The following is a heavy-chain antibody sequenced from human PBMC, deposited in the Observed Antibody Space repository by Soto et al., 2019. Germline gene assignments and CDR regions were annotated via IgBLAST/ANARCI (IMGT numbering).Heavy chain of an antibody. CDR1: GFTFSSDS. V-gene: IGHV3-21*01. Sequence: EVQLVESGGGLGKPGGSLRLSCAASGFTFSSDSMGWVRQAPGKGLEWVASISSSGSFMNYADSVKGRFTISRDNAKNSLYLQMRSLKDEDTAVYYCARDPPSGTTLDWFDSWGQGTLVTVSS. CDR2: ISSSGSFM. J-gene: IGHJ5*01. D-gene: IGHD1-7*01. CDR3: ARDPPSGTTLDWFDS.